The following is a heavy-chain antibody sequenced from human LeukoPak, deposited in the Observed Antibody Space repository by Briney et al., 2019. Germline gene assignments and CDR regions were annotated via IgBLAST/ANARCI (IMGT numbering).Heavy chain of an antibody. J-gene: IGHJ6*03. CDR1: GFLLIKYA. CDR2: ISLDGKKE. V-gene: IGHV3-30*04. CDR3: ARASMATINYYYFYMDA. Sequence: GGSVRLFCGASGFLLIKYAMQGVRQARGRGGEGVAVISLDGKKEFYADSVKGRFTISRDNSKNVLFLQMNSLKAEDTATYYCARASMATINYYYFYMDAWGKGTTVAVSS. D-gene: IGHD5-24*01.